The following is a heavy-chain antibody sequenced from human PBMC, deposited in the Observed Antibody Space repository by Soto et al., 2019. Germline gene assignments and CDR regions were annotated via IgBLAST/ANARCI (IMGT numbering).Heavy chain of an antibody. CDR3: ARDLYYSSGRYFDHDAFDI. J-gene: IGHJ3*02. CDR1: GYNFTSYG. Sequence: QVPLVQSGADVKKPGASVQVSCQASGYNFTSYGISWVRQAPGQGLEWMGWISPHNDRTKYARRFQDRVTMTTETPTSTVYMELGSLRSDDTAVYYCARDLYYSSGRYFDHDAFDIWGQGTVVTVSS. D-gene: IGHD6-19*01. CDR2: ISPHNDRT. V-gene: IGHV1-18*01.